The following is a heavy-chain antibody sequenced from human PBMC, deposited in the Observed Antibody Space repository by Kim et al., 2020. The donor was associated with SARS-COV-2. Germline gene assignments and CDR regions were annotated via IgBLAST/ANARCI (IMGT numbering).Heavy chain of an antibody. V-gene: IGHV4-4*07. CDR2: IFASGIT. Sequence: SETLSLTCSVSGGSFNNYYWSWIRQPAGKGLEWIGRIFASGITNYNPPLKSRVTMSVDTSKSQFSLMLSSVIAADTAVYYCARGSSGQYGMDVWGQGITVIVSS. J-gene: IGHJ6*02. D-gene: IGHD6-6*01. CDR1: GGSFNNYY. CDR3: ARGSSGQYGMDV.